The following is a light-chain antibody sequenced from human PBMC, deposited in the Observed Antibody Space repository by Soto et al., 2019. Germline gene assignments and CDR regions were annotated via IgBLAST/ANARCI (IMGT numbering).Light chain of an antibody. V-gene: IGKV3-20*01. CDR1: QSVRSNY. CDR3: QLHGDSPRWT. Sequence: EIVLTQSPGTLSLSPGERATLSCRATQSVRSNYLAWYQHKPGQAPRLLIYSASYRATGIPDRFSGSGSGTDFTLTISRLEPEDFAVYYCQLHGDSPRWTFGLGTKVEIK. J-gene: IGKJ1*01. CDR2: SAS.